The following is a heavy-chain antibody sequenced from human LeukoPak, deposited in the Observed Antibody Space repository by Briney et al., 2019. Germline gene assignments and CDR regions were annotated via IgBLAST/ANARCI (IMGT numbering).Heavy chain of an antibody. CDR2: ISSRGSTI. CDR3: ARYQSEQQLGYGMDV. J-gene: IGHJ6*02. CDR1: GFTFSDYY. V-gene: IGHV3-11*01. Sequence: GGSLRLSCAAAGFTFSDYYMSWIRQAPGKGLEWVSYISSRGSTIYYADSVKGRFTIPRHNAKNSLYLQMNSLRAEDTAVYYCARYQSEQQLGYGMDVWGQGTLVTVSS. D-gene: IGHD6-13*01.